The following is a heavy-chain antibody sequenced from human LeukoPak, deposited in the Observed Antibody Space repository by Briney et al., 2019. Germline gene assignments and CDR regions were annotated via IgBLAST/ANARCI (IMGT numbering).Heavy chain of an antibody. CDR3: VNSSGWYKGRTFDY. D-gene: IGHD6-19*01. Sequence: SETLSLTCAVYGGPFSGYYWSWIRQPPGKGXXXXXEINHSGSTYYXXXLKSRVTMSVDTSKNQFSLKLSSVTAADTAVYYCVNSSGWYKGRTFDYWGQGTLVTVSS. CDR1: GGPFSGYY. V-gene: IGHV4-34*01. J-gene: IGHJ4*02. CDR2: INHSGST.